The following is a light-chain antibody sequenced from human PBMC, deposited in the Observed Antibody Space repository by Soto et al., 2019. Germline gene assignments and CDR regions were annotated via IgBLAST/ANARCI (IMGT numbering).Light chain of an antibody. Sequence: DIQMTQSPSSVSASVGDRVTITCRASQAIDSWLAWYQQKPGEAPKLLIFTGSLLHSGVPPRFSGSGSGTDFTLTISSLQPEDFATYYCQQYSSYCTFGQGTKLEIK. J-gene: IGKJ2*02. CDR2: TGS. CDR3: QQYSSYCT. V-gene: IGKV1D-16*01. CDR1: QAIDSW.